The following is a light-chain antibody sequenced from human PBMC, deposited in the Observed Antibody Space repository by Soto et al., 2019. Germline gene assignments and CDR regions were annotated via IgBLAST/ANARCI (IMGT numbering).Light chain of an antibody. Sequence: QSVLTQPPSASGTPGRRVAISCSGSRSNIGSNYVYWYQQLPGTAPKLLIYRNSQRPSGVPDRFSGSKSGTSASLAISGLRSEDEADYYCATWDDSLSGPVFGGGTKLTVL. J-gene: IGLJ2*01. V-gene: IGLV1-47*01. CDR2: RNS. CDR3: ATWDDSLSGPV. CDR1: RSNIGSNY.